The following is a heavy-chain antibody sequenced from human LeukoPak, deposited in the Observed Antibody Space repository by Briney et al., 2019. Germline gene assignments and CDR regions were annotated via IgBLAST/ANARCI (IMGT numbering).Heavy chain of an antibody. CDR3: ARGGGLRWPQDY. CDR2: INPNSGGT. D-gene: IGHD4-23*01. J-gene: IGHJ4*02. CDR1: GYSFTGYY. Sequence: GASVKVSCKASGYSFTGYYIHWVRQAPGQGLEWMGWINPNSGGTNYAQKFQGRVTITRDTSTSTAYMELSRLRSDDTAVYYCARGGGLRWPQDYWGQGTLVTVSS. V-gene: IGHV1-2*02.